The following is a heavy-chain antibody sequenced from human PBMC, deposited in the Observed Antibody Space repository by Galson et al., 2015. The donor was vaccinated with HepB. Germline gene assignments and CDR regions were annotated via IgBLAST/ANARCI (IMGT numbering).Heavy chain of an antibody. V-gene: IGHV3-9*01. CDR1: GFTFDDYA. D-gene: IGHD2-2*02. J-gene: IGHJ4*02. CDR2: ISWNSGSI. CDR3: AKDEGGSSTSCYN. Sequence: SLRLSCAASGFTFDDYAMHWVRQAPGKGLEWVSGISWNSGSIGYADSVKGRFTISRDNAKNSLYLQMNSLRAEDTALYYCAKDEGGSSTSCYNWGQGTLVTVSS.